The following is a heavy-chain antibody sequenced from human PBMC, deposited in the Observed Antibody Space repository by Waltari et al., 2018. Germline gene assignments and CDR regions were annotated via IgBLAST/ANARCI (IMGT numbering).Heavy chain of an antibody. Sequence: QVQLVQSGAEVKKPGASVKVSCKASGYTFTGYYMHWVRQAPGQGLEWRGRSNPNSGGTNYAQKLQGRVTMTRDTYISTAYMELSRLRSDDTAVYYCARADYGDADFDYWGQGTLVTVSS. J-gene: IGHJ4*02. D-gene: IGHD4-17*01. CDR3: ARADYGDADFDY. CDR1: GYTFTGYY. CDR2: SNPNSGGT. V-gene: IGHV1-2*06.